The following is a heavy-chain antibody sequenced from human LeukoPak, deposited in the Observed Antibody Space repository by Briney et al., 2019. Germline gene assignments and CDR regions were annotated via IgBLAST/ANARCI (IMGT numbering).Heavy chain of an antibody. CDR2: ISGSGGST. CDR3: AKDGGYVSGFDY. Sequence: GGSLRLSCAASGFTFSSYWTNWVRQAPGKGLEWVSAISGSGGSTYYADSVKGRFTISRDNSKNTLYLQMNSLRAEDTAVYYCAKDGGYVSGFDYWGQGTLVTVSS. V-gene: IGHV3-23*01. CDR1: GFTFSSYW. J-gene: IGHJ4*02. D-gene: IGHD5-12*01.